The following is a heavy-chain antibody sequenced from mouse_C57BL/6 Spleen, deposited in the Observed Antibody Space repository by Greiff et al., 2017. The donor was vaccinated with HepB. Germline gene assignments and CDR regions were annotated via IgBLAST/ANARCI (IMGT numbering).Heavy chain of an antibody. CDR1: GYTFTSYW. V-gene: IGHV1-50*01. D-gene: IGHD2-3*01. CDR2: IDPSDSYT. Sequence: QVQLQQPGAELVKPGASVKLSCKASGYTFTSYWMQWVKQRPGQGLEWIGEIDPSDSYTNYNQKFKGKATLTVDTSSSTAYMQRSSLTSEDSAVYYCARRDYDGYYAYWGQGTTLTVSS. J-gene: IGHJ2*01. CDR3: ARRDYDGYYAY.